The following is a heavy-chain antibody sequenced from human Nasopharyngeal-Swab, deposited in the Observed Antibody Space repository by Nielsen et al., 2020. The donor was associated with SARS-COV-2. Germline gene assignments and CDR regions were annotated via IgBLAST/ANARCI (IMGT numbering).Heavy chain of an antibody. V-gene: IGHV4-61*01. CDR3: ARDRRIFGTYYYYGMDV. D-gene: IGHD3-3*01. J-gene: IGHJ6*02. Sequence: SETLSLTCTVSGGSVSSGSYYWSWIRQPPGKGLEWIGYIYYSGSTNYNPSVKSRVTISVDTSKNQFSLKLSSVTAADTAVYYCARDRRIFGTYYYYGMDVWGQGTTVTVSS. CDR1: GGSVSSGSYY. CDR2: IYYSGST.